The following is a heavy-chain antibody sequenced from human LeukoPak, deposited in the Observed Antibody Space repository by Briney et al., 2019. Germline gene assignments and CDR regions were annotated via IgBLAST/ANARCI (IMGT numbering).Heavy chain of an antibody. CDR2: IYYTGST. J-gene: IGHJ5*02. Sequence: SQTLSLTCTVSGGSISSGDYYWSWIRQPPGKGLEWIGFIYYTGSTDYKSTLKSRVIISVDTSTNQFSLELTSVTVADTAMYYCARGAYPSAWFDPWGQGMLVTVSS. CDR3: ARGAYPSAWFDP. V-gene: IGHV4-30-4*01. D-gene: IGHD6-25*01. CDR1: GGSISSGDYY.